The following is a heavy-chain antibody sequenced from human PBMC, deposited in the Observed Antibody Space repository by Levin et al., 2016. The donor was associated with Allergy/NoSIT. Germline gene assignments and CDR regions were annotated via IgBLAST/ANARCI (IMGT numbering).Heavy chain of an antibody. D-gene: IGHD2-21*01. Sequence: WIRQPPGKGLEWVSSLHSGGTTYYADSVKGRFTISRDNSKSTLYLQMNSLRAEDTALYYCATYSRGNGFEIWGQGTMVTVSS. CDR3: ATYSRGNGFEI. J-gene: IGHJ3*02. V-gene: IGHV3-53*01. CDR2: LHSGGTT.